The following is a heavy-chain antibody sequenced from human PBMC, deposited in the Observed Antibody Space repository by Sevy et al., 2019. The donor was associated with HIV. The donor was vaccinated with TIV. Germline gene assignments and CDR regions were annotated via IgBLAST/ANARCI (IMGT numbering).Heavy chain of an antibody. CDR2: ISYDGSDK. CDR3: ARPRANYVDHYFFYAMDV. D-gene: IGHD4-17*01. CDR1: GFSFSWYW. J-gene: IGHJ6*02. V-gene: IGHV3-30-3*01. Sequence: GGSLRLSCAASGFSFSWYWMSWVRQTPEKGLEWVALISYDGSDKYYADSVKGRFTISRDNFKNTLYLQMNSLTTEDTAVYYCARPRANYVDHYFFYAMDVWGQGTTVTVSS.